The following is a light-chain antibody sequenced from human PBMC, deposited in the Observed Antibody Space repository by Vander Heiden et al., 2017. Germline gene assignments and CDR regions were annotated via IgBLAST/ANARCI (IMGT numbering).Light chain of an antibody. V-gene: IGKV3-11*01. J-gene: IGKJ5*01. CDR2: DAS. Sequence: DIVLTQSPATLSLSPGERATLSCRASQSVTSYLAWYQPKPGQALRLLIYDASNRATGIPARFSGSGYGKDVTLTISSLEPEEFAVYYCQQRSNGQRGGITFGQGTQLEIK. CDR1: QSVTSY. CDR3: QQRSNGQRGGIT.